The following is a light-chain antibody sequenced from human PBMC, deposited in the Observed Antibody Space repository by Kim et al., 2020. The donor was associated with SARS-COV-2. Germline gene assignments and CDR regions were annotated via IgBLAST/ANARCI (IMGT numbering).Light chain of an antibody. J-gene: IGKJ5*01. CDR2: DAS. V-gene: IGKV1-33*01. CDR1: QDISNY. Sequence: DIQMTQSPSSPSASVGDRVTITCQASQDISNYLNWYQQKPGKAPKLLIYDASNLETGVPSRFSGSGSGTDFTFTISSLQPEDIATYYCQQYDNAITFGQGTRLEIK. CDR3: QQYDNAIT.